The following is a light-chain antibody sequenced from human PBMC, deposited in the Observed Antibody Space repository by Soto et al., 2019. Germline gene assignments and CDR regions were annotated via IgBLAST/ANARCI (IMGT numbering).Light chain of an antibody. CDR1: QSISSY. V-gene: IGKV1-39*01. CDR2: AAS. J-gene: IGKJ5*01. Sequence: DIQITQSPSSLSASVGDRVTITCRASQSISSYLNWYQQKPGKAPKLLIYAASSFQSGVPSRFSGSGSGTDFTLTISSLQPEDFATYYCQQSYSTPRVTFGQGTRLEIK. CDR3: QQSYSTPRVT.